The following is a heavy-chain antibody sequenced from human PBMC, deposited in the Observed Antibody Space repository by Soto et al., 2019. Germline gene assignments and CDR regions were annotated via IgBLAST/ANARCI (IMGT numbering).Heavy chain of an antibody. Sequence: EVQLLESGGGLVQPGGSLRLSCAASGFTFSSYAMSWVRQAPGKGLEWVSAISGSGGSTYYADSVKGRFTISRDNSKNTLYLQMNSLRAEDTAVYYCAKGPSLRFLEWPRRYFDYWGRGTLVTVSS. J-gene: IGHJ4*02. CDR2: ISGSGGST. D-gene: IGHD3-3*01. V-gene: IGHV3-23*01. CDR1: GFTFSSYA. CDR3: AKGPSLRFLEWPRRYFDY.